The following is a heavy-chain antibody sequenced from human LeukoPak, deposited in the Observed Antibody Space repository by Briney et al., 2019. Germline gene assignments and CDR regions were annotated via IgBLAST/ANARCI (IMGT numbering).Heavy chain of an antibody. V-gene: IGHV4-4*07. CDR1: GDYSSDYY. CDR2: IYTSGST. CDR3: ARDGAYSNYRSCHYYYYYYMDV. Sequence: SETLSLTCTVSGDYSSDYYWSWIRQPPGKGLEWIGRIYTSGSTNYNPSLKSRVTMSVDTSKNQFSLKLSPVTAADTTVYYCARDGAYSNYRSCHYYYYYYMDVWGKGTTVTVSS. J-gene: IGHJ6*03. D-gene: IGHD4-11*01.